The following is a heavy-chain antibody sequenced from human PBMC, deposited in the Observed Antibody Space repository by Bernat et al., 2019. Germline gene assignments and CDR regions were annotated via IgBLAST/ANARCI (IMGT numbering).Heavy chain of an antibody. V-gene: IGHV4-59*12. CDR1: GGSIRSYY. CDR2: IYYSGST. J-gene: IGHJ4*02. Sequence: QVQLQELGPGLVKPSETLSLTCTVPGGSIRSYYWSWIRQPPGKGLEWIGYIYYSGSTNYNPSLKSRLTISVDTSKNQFSLKLSSVTAADSAVYYCARGYGDRTSGFDDWGQGTLVIVTS. D-gene: IGHD4-17*01. CDR3: ARGYGDRTSGFDD.